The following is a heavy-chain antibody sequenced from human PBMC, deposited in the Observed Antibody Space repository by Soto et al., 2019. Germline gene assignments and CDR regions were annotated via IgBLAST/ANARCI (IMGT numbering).Heavy chain of an antibody. D-gene: IGHD2-2*01. CDR1: GYTFTSYG. J-gene: IGHJ4*02. CDR3: ARVPSLEYGLYFDY. V-gene: IGHV1-18*01. CDR2: ISAYNGNT. Sequence: VASVKVSCKASGYTFTSYGISWVRQAPGQGLEWMGWISAYNGNTNYAQKLQGRVTMTTDTSTSTAYMELRSLRSDDTAVYYCARVPSLEYGLYFDYWGQGTLVTVSS.